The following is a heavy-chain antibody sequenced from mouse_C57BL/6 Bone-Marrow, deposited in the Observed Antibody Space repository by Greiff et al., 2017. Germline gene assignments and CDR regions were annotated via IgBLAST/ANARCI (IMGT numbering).Heavy chain of an antibody. V-gene: IGHV1-64*01. CDR1: GYTFTSYW. Sequence: QVQLQQPGAELVKPGASVKLSCKASGYTFTSYWMHWVKQRPGQGLEWIGMIHPNSGSTNYNEKFKSKATLTVDKSSSTAYMQLSSLTSEDSAVYYCARSGGYYNYYAMDYWGQGTSVTVSS. J-gene: IGHJ4*01. CDR2: IHPNSGST. D-gene: IGHD2-3*01. CDR3: ARSGGYYNYYAMDY.